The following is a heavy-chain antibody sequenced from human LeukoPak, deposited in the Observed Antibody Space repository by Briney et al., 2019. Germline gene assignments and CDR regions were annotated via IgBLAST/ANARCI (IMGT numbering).Heavy chain of an antibody. CDR3: ARGGYNWDTDAGWFDP. J-gene: IGHJ5*02. Sequence: PGGSLRLSCAASGFTFGSYAMTWLRQAPGKGLEWVSGISGSGESKFYADSVKGRFTVSRDNSKNTLYLQMNSLRVEDTAVYYCARGGYNWDTDAGWFDPWGLGTLVTVSS. V-gene: IGHV3-23*01. CDR2: ISGSGESK. CDR1: GFTFGSYA. D-gene: IGHD1/OR15-1a*01.